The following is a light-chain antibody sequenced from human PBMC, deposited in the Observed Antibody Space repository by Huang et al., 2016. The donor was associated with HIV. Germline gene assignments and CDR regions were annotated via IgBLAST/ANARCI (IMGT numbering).Light chain of an antibody. CDR2: WAS. CDR3: QQYYTTPRT. V-gene: IGKV4-1*01. CDR1: PSLLPTSNGKNY. Sequence: GSLGERATINCKSSPSLLPTSNGKNYLAWYQQKLGQPPKLLIYWASTRAPGVPARFSGSGSGPDFSLTIANLQAEDVAVYFCQQYYTTPRTFGPGTKVEIK. J-gene: IGKJ3*01.